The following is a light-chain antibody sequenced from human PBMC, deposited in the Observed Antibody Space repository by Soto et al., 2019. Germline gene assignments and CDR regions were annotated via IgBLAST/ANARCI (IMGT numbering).Light chain of an antibody. Sequence: QSVLTQPPSASGSPGQSVTISCTGTSSDVGGYNYVSWYQQRPGKAPQLILYEVTKRPSGVPGRFSGSKSGNTASLTVSGLQAEDEADYYCNSYAGSNIYVFGNGTKVTVL. V-gene: IGLV2-8*01. CDR2: EVT. CDR1: SSDVGGYNY. J-gene: IGLJ1*01. CDR3: NSYAGSNIYV.